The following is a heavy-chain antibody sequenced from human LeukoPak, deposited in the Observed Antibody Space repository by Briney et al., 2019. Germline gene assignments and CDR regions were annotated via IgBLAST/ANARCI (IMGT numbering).Heavy chain of an antibody. V-gene: IGHV6-1*01. CDR3: ARTPHNNNWYGFFDY. CDR1: GDSVSSNSAA. Sequence: SQTLSLTCAISGDSVSSNSAAWNWIRQSPTRGLEWLGRTYYRSKWYHDYAVSVQSRITINPDTSKNQFSLQLNFVTPEDTAVYYCARTPHNNNWYGFFDYWGQGTLVTVSS. CDR2: TYYRSKWYH. J-gene: IGHJ4*02. D-gene: IGHD1-1*01.